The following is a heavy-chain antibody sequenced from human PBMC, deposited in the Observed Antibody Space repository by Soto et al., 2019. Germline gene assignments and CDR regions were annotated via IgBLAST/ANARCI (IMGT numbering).Heavy chain of an antibody. D-gene: IGHD6-19*01. CDR1: GGSISSGDYY. CDR2: IYHSGST. Sequence: SETLSLTCTVSGGSISSGDYYWSWIRQPPGKGLEWIGYIYHSGSTYYNPSLKSRVTISVDRSKNQFSLKLSSVTAADTAVYYCASRSSGWYFDYWGQGTLVTVSS. CDR3: ASRSSGWYFDY. J-gene: IGHJ4*02. V-gene: IGHV4-30-2*01.